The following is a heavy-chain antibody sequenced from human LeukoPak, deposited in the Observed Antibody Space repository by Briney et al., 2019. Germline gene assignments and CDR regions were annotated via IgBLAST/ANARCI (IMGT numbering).Heavy chain of an antibody. D-gene: IGHD6-13*01. J-gene: IGHJ4*02. V-gene: IGHV6-1*01. CDR2: TYYRSKWYN. Sequence: SQTLSLTCAISGDSVSSNSAAWNWVRQSPSRGLEWLGRTYYRSKWYNDYAVSVKSRITINPDTSKNQFSLQLNSVTPEDTAVYYCARDRPGGIAAAGTFDYWGQGTLVTVSS. CDR1: GDSVSSNSAA. CDR3: ARDRPGGIAAAGTFDY.